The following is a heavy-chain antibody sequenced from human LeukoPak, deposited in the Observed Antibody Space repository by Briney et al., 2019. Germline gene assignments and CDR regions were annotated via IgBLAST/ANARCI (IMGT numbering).Heavy chain of an antibody. V-gene: IGHV5-51*01. D-gene: IGHD3-10*01. CDR2: IYPADSDI. J-gene: IGHJ4*02. Sequence: GESLKISFKASGYTFTSYWIGWVRPMPGSGPEWMGIIYPADSDIRYSPSFQGQVTISADKSISTAYLQWSSLKASDTAMYYCARHEFYGSGSYYCNYWGQGTLVTVSS. CDR3: ARHEFYGSGSYYCNY. CDR1: GYTFTSYW.